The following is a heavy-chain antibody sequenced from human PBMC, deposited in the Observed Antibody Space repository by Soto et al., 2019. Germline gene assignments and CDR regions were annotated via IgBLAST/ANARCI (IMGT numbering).Heavy chain of an antibody. V-gene: IGHV3-23*01. Sequence: EVQLLESGGGLVQPGGSLRLSCAASGFTFSSYAMWWVRQDRGKGLECVSAISVGGETTYYADSVKGRFTISRDNSKNTLYRQMNSLRAEDTAVYYCAFNSGSGSYYFDYWGQGTLVTVSS. CDR1: GFTFSSYA. D-gene: IGHD3-10*01. CDR2: ISVGGETT. J-gene: IGHJ4*02. CDR3: AFNSGSGSYYFDY.